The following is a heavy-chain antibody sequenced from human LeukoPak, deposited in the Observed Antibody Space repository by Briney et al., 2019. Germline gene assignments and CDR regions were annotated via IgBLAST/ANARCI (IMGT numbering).Heavy chain of an antibody. CDR3: AKAVPQRITIFGVVELDY. D-gene: IGHD3-3*01. CDR2: ISGSGGST. Sequence: ASETLSLTCAVYGGSFSGYYWSWVRQAPGKGLEWVSAISGSGGSTYYADSVKGRFTISRDNSKDTLYLQMNSLRAEDTAVYYCAKAVPQRITIFGVVELDYWGQGTLVTVSS. V-gene: IGHV3-23*01. CDR1: GGSFSGYY. J-gene: IGHJ4*02.